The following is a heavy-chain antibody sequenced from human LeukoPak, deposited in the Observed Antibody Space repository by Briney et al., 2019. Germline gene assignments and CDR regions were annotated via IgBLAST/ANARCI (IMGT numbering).Heavy chain of an antibody. D-gene: IGHD3-3*01. CDR3: AKDLDDFWSGFSY. CDR1: GFTFSSYA. Sequence: GGSLRLSCAASGFTFSSYAMSWVRQAPGKGMEWVSAISGSGGSTYYADSVKGRFTISRDNSKNTLYLQMNSLRAEDTAVYYCAKDLDDFWSGFSYWGQGTLVTVSS. V-gene: IGHV3-23*01. J-gene: IGHJ4*02. CDR2: ISGSGGST.